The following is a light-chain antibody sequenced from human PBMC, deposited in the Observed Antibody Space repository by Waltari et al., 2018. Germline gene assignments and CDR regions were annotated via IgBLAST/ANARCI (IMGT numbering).Light chain of an antibody. Sequence: SYELAQPPSVSVSPGPTASITCSVDKLGDKYVSWDQQRPGQSPVLVMYEDDKRPSGTPERFSGSNSGNTATLTISGTQAMDEADYYCQAWDNSAVSTIIFGGGTTLTVL. CDR3: QAWDNSAVSTII. CDR1: KLGDKY. V-gene: IGLV3-1*01. J-gene: IGLJ2*01. CDR2: EDD.